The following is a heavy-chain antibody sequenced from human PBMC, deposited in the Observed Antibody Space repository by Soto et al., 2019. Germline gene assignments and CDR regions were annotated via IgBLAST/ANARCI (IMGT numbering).Heavy chain of an antibody. V-gene: IGHV1-8*01. CDR3: ARGRRVLGYCSGGSCLSAYYMDV. D-gene: IGHD2-15*01. CDR1: GYTFTSYD. CDR2: MNPNSGNT. J-gene: IGHJ6*03. Sequence: GASVKVSCKASGYTFTSYDINWVRQATGQGLEWMGWMNPNSGNTGYAQKFQGRVTMTRNTSISTAYMELSSLRSEDTAVYYCARGRRVLGYCSGGSCLSAYYMDVWGKGTTVTVSS.